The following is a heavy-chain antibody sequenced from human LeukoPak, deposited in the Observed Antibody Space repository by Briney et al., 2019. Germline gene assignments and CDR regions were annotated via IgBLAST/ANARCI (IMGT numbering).Heavy chain of an antibody. CDR1: GFIFSSYN. CDR2: ISTSSVI. Sequence: PGGSLRLSCAASGFIFSSYNMNWVRQAPGQGLEWVSYISTSSVIYYADSVKGRFTISRDDAKNSLYLQMNSLRDEDTAVYYCARVRGVHYDIDVWGQGTTATVPS. V-gene: IGHV3-48*02. J-gene: IGHJ6*02. D-gene: IGHD3-10*01. CDR3: ARVRGVHYDIDV.